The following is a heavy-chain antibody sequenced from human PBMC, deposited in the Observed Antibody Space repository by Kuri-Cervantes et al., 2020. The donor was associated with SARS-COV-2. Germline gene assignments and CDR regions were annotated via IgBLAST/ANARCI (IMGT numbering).Heavy chain of an antibody. Sequence: GESLKISCAASGFTFSSYAMSWVRQAPGKGLEWVSAISGSGGSTYYADSVKGRFTISRDNSKTMLYLQINSLRAEDTAVYYCAKDLGMVRALAGWFDPWGQGTLVTVSS. CDR1: GFTFSSYA. CDR2: ISGSGGST. D-gene: IGHD3-10*01. V-gene: IGHV3-23*01. J-gene: IGHJ5*02. CDR3: AKDLGMVRALAGWFDP.